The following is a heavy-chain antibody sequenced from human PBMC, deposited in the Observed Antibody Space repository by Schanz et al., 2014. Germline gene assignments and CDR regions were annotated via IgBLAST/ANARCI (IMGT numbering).Heavy chain of an antibody. CDR1: GGSFSAYH. CDR2: ISHDGTT. V-gene: IGHV4-34*02. D-gene: IGHD3-10*01. Sequence: QVQLQQWGAGLLKPSETLSLICVINGGSFSAYHWSWLRQSPGKGPEWIGEISHDGTTNYNPSLKSRVTIPGDTSKNQFSLTLTSVTAADTAVYYCASRRRMGISMVRGILKGWFDPWGQGTLVTVSS. CDR3: ASRRRMGISMVRGILKGWFDP. J-gene: IGHJ5*02.